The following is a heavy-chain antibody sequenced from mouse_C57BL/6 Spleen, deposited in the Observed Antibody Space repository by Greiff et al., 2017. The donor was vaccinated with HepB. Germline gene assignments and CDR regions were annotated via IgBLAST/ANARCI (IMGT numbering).Heavy chain of an antibody. V-gene: IGHV1-55*01. J-gene: IGHJ4*01. CDR1: GYTFTSYW. D-gene: IGHD2-2*01. CDR3: ARKTIYYGYRMDY. CDR2: IYPGSGST. Sequence: QVQLQQPGAELVKPGASVKMSCKASGYTFTSYWITWVKQRPGQGLEWIGDIYPGSGSTNYNEKFKSKATLTVDTSSSTAYMQLSSLTSEDSAVYYCARKTIYYGYRMDYWGQGTSVTVSS.